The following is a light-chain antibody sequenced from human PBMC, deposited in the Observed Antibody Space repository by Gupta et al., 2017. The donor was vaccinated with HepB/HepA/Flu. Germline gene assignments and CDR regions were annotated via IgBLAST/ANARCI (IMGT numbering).Light chain of an antibody. CDR1: QGISTW. CDR3: QQAKRFPWT. Sequence: DIQMTQSPSSVSASVGDRVTITCRASQGISTWLAWYQQKPGKPPKLLLSYAASSLQGGVPSRFSGTGSGTAFTLTISSLQPEDFATYYCQQAKRFPWTFGRGTKVEIK. V-gene: IGKV1-12*01. CDR2: AAS. J-gene: IGKJ1*01.